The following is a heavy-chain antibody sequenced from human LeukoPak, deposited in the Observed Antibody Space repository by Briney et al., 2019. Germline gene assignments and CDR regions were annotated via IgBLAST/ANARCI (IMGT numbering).Heavy chain of an antibody. Sequence: PSETLSLTCTVSGGSISSYYWSWIRQPAGKGLKWIGRIYTSGGTNYNPSLKSPVTISVDTSKNQFSLKLSSVTAADTAVYYCARHYYSSGSFVYWGQGTLVTVSS. V-gene: IGHV4-4*07. J-gene: IGHJ4*02. CDR1: GGSISSYY. CDR2: IYTSGGT. CDR3: ARHYYSSGSFVY. D-gene: IGHD3-10*01.